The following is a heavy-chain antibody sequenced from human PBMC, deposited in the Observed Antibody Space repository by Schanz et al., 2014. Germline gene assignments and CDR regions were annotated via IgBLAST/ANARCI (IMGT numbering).Heavy chain of an antibody. D-gene: IGHD3-9*01. CDR3: ARDAADFYDILTEEDY. V-gene: IGHV3-33*01. CDR1: GFTFSSYG. J-gene: IGHJ4*02. CDR2: IWYDENNK. Sequence: QVQLVESGGGVVQFGRSLRLSCVASGFTFSSYGMHWVRQAPGKGLEWVAVIWYDENNKYYADSVKGRFTMSRDNSKNTLYLQMNSLRSDDTAVYYCARDAADFYDILTEEDYWGQGTLVTVSS.